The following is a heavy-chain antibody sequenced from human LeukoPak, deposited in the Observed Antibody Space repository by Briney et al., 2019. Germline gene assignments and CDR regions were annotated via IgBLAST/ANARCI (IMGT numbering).Heavy chain of an antibody. D-gene: IGHD3-22*01. CDR3: ARSHYDSSGSPIFGLGVDY. Sequence: SSETLSLTCAVSGGSISSGGYSWSWIRQSPGKGLEWIGYIYHSGSTYSNPSLKSRVTISVDRSKNQFSLKLSSVTAADTAVYYCARSHYDSSGSPIFGLGVDYWGQGTLVTVSS. J-gene: IGHJ4*02. V-gene: IGHV4-30-2*06. CDR1: GGSISSGGYS. CDR2: IYHSGST.